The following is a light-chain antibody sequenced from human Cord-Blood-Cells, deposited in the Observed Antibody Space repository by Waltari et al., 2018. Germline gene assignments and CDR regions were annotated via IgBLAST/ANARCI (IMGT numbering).Light chain of an antibody. V-gene: IGKV3-11*01. J-gene: IGKJ4*02. CDR1: QSVSSN. CDR3: QQRSNWPLT. CDR2: DAS. Sequence: IVLTQSPATLSSSPGERATLSCRASQSVSSNLACYQQKPGQAPRLLIYDASNRATGIPARFSGSGSGTDFTLTISSLEPEDFAVYYCQQRSNWPLTFGGGTKVEIK.